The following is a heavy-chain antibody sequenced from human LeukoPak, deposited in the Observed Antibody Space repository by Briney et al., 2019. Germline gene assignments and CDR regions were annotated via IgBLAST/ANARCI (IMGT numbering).Heavy chain of an antibody. CDR2: IYTSGST. Sequence: SETLSLTCTVSGGSISSYYWSWIRQPAGKGLEWIGRIYTSGSTNYNPSLKSRVTMSVDTSKNQFSLKLSSVTAADTAVYYCARDSQYYYDSSGANWFDPWGQGTLVTVSS. V-gene: IGHV4-4*07. D-gene: IGHD3-22*01. J-gene: IGHJ5*02. CDR3: ARDSQYYYDSSGANWFDP. CDR1: GGSISSYY.